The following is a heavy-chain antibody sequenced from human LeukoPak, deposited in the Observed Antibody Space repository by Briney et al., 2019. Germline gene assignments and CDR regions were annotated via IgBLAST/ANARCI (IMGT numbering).Heavy chain of an antibody. J-gene: IGHJ4*02. CDR3: AKERSYYYDSSGYYYDY. V-gene: IGHV3-30*02. Sequence: PGGSLRLSCAASGFTFSSYGMHWVRQAPGKGLEWVAFIWYDGSNKYYADSVKGRFTISRDNSKNTLYLQMNSLRAEDTAVYYCAKERSYYYDSSGYYYDYWGQGTLVTVSS. CDR1: GFTFSSYG. D-gene: IGHD3-22*01. CDR2: IWYDGSNK.